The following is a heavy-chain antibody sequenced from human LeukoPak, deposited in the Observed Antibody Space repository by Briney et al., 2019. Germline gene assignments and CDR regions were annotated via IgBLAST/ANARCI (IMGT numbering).Heavy chain of an antibody. V-gene: IGHV3-9*01. J-gene: IGHJ4*02. D-gene: IGHD6-19*01. CDR3: ARNPWLGSVYYFDC. Sequence: GRSLRLSCAASGFTFDDYAMHWVRQAPGKGLEWVSGISWNSGNIGYADSVKGRFTISRDNAENSLYLQMNSLRAEDTALYYCARNPWLGSVYYFDCWGQGTLVTVSS. CDR2: ISWNSGNI. CDR1: GFTFDDYA.